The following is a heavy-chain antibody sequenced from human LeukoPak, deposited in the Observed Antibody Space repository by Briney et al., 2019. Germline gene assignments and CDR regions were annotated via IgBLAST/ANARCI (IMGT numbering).Heavy chain of an antibody. V-gene: IGHV3-21*01. CDR3: ARASIRYYDSSGYYPYYFDY. J-gene: IGHJ4*02. Sequence: GGSLRLSCAASGFTFSSYSMNWVRQAPGKGLEWVSSISSSSSYIYYADSVKGRFTISRDNAKNSLYLQMNSLRAEDTAVYYCARASIRYYDSSGYYPYYFDYWGQGTLVTVSS. CDR1: GFTFSSYS. CDR2: ISSSSSYI. D-gene: IGHD3-22*01.